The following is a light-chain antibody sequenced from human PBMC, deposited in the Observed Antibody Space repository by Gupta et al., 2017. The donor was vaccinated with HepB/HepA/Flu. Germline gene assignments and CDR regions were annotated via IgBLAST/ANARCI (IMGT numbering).Light chain of an antibody. CDR2: ENN. CDR1: GSNIGAGYG. CDR3: QSYDNSLSGRGV. V-gene: IGLV1-40*01. J-gene: IGLJ3*02. Sequence: QSVLTQPPSVSGAPGQRVTISCTGSGSNIGAGYGVHWYQHLPGTAPKLIVFENNNRPSGVPDRFSGSKSGTSASLAISRLQADDEGVYYCQSYDNSLSGRGVCDGGTKLTVL.